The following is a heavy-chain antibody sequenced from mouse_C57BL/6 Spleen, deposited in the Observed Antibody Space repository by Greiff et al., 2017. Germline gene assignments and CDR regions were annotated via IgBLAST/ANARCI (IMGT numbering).Heavy chain of an antibody. CDR2: IYPGSGST. J-gene: IGHJ2*01. D-gene: IGHD1-1*01. Sequence: VQLQQPGAELVKPGASVKMSCKASGYTFTSYWITWVKQRPGQGLEWIGDIYPGSGSTNYNEKFKSKATLTVDTSASTAYMQLSSLTSEDSAVYYCAREGPITTVVADYWGQGTTLTVSS. CDR1: GYTFTSYW. CDR3: AREGPITTVVADY. V-gene: IGHV1-55*01.